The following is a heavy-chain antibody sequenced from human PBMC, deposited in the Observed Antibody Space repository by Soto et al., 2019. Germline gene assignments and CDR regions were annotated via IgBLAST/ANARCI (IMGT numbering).Heavy chain of an antibody. J-gene: IGHJ6*01. CDR1: GFTFSSYA. V-gene: IGHV3-23*01. CDR3: TTDRRGYYDFWSGSKIYYHYYGMDV. CDR2: ISGSGGST. D-gene: IGHD3-3*01. Sequence: GGSLRLSCAASGFTFSSYAMSWVRQAPGKGLEWVSAISGSGGSTYYADSVKGRFTISRDNSKNTLYLQMNSLRAEDTAVYYCTTDRRGYYDFWSGSKIYYHYYGMDVW.